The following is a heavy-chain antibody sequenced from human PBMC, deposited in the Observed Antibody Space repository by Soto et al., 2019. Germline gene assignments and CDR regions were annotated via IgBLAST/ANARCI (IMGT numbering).Heavy chain of an antibody. J-gene: IGHJ3*02. CDR1: GFIVSDTY. V-gene: IGHV3-66*01. CDR2: ISNRGDT. D-gene: IGHD2-15*01. Sequence: EVQLVESGGGLVQPGGSLRLSCTASGFIVSDTYVNWVRQAPGKGLXXXSVISNRGDTHYADSVRGRFSLSRDISDNTLHLQMNNLRVEDTAVYYCAREPRYCRGGSCSITGDAYDIWGQGTMVTVSS. CDR3: AREPRYCRGGSCSITGDAYDI.